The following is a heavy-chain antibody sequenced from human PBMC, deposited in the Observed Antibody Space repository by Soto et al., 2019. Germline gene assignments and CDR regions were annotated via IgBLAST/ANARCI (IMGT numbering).Heavy chain of an antibody. CDR2: TRHDGSNT. CDR3: VRDGVGATTYFGYFDY. Sequence: GGSLRLSCPASGFNFGGYGMHWVRQAPGKGLEWVAITRHDGSNTYYADSVRGRFTISRDNSKNTLYLQMNSLTVEDTAVYYCVRDGVGATTYFGYFDYWGQGTLVTVSS. CDR1: GFNFGGYG. V-gene: IGHV3-30*02. D-gene: IGHD1-26*01. J-gene: IGHJ4*02.